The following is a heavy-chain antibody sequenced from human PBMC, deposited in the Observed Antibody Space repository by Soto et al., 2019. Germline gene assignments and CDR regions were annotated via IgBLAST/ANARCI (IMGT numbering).Heavy chain of an antibody. CDR3: ARGRFGAGRYYYGMDV. D-gene: IGHD3-10*01. Sequence: ETLSLTCTVSGGSISSYYWSWIRQPPGKGLERIGYIYYSGSTSYNPSLKSRVTISVDTSKNQFSLKLSSVTAADTAVYYCARGRFGAGRYYYGMDVWGQGTTVTVSS. V-gene: IGHV4-59*01. CDR1: GGSISSYY. J-gene: IGHJ6*02. CDR2: IYYSGST.